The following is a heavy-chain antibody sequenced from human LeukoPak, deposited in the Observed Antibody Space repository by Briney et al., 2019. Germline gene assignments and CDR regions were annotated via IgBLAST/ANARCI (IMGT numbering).Heavy chain of an antibody. CDR1: GFTFDDYA. CDR2: ISWNSGSI. Sequence: GRSLRLSCAASGFTFDDYAMHWVRQAPGKGLEWVSGISWNSGSIGYADSVKGRFTISRDNSKSTLYLQMNSLRAEDTAVYYCAKNWVAGLFDHWGQGTLVTVSS. V-gene: IGHV3-9*01. D-gene: IGHD6-19*01. CDR3: AKNWVAGLFDH. J-gene: IGHJ4*02.